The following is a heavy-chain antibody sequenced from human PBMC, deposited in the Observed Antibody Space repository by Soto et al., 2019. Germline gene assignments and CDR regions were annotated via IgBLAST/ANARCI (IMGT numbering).Heavy chain of an antibody. CDR2: ISYDGSNK. V-gene: IGHV3-30*18. D-gene: IGHD5-18*01. CDR3: AKDRSQYSYGLAQSSGGYFDY. Sequence: GGSLRLSCAASGFTFSSYGMHWVRQAPGKGLEWVAVISYDGSNKYYADSVKGRFTISRDNSKNTLYLQMNSLRAEDTAVYYCAKDRSQYSYGLAQSSGGYFDYWGQGTLVTVSS. J-gene: IGHJ4*02. CDR1: GFTFSSYG.